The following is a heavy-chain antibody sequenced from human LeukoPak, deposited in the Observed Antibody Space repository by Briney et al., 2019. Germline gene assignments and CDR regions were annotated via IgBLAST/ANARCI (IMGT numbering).Heavy chain of an antibody. CDR2: INPNSGGT. J-gene: IGHJ4*02. CDR1: GYTFTGYY. V-gene: IGHV1-2*02. D-gene: IGHD6-13*01. Sequence: ASVKVSCKASGYTFTGYYMHWVRQAPGQGLEWMGWINPNSGGTNYAQKFQGRVTVTRDTSISTAYMELSRLRSDDTAVYYCARDPPSSSSWRGWYFDYWGQGTLVTVSS. CDR3: ARDPPSSSSWRGWYFDY.